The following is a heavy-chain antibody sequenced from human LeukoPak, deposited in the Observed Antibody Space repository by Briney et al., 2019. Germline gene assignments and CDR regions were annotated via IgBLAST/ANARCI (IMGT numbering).Heavy chain of an antibody. D-gene: IGHD3-9*01. CDR1: GXXFXSYG. CDR2: IWYEGSNK. Sequence: GGXXRLSXAXXGXXFXSYGXHWVRQAPGKGLEWVAVIWYEGSNKYYADSVKGRFTISRENSKNTLYLQMNSLRAEDTAVYYCAKTSGYFDWLSGFDYWGQGTLVTVSS. CDR3: AKTSGYFDWLSGFDY. J-gene: IGHJ4*02. V-gene: IGHV3-33*06.